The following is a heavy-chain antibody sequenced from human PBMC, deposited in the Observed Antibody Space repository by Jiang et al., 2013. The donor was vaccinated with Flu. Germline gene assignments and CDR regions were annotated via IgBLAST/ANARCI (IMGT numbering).Heavy chain of an antibody. J-gene: IGHJ4*02. CDR3: AKTRLRGYCSGGGCFLDF. Sequence: SGAEVKKPGASVKVSCRASGCTFTGHYIHWVRQAPGQGLEWMGWINPNSGATDTAQNFQGRVTMTRDTSIDTAYMELSSLRSDDTAVYYCAKTRLRGYCSGGGCFLDFWGQGTLVAVSS. D-gene: IGHD2-15*01. CDR2: INPNSGAT. V-gene: IGHV1-2*02. CDR1: GCTFTGHY.